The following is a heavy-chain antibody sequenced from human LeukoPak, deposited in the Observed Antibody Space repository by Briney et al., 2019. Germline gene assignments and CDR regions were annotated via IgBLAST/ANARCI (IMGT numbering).Heavy chain of an antibody. CDR2: IYYSGST. V-gene: IGHV4-59*01. D-gene: IGHD3-22*01. CDR3: ARDSRRDSSGYSIDY. J-gene: IGHJ4*02. CDR1: GGSISSYY. Sequence: PSETLSLTCTVSGGSISSYYWSWIRQPPGKGLEWIGYIYYSGSTNYNPSLKSRVTISVDTSKNQFSLKLRSVTAADTAVYYCARDSRRDSSGYSIDYWGQGTLVTVSS.